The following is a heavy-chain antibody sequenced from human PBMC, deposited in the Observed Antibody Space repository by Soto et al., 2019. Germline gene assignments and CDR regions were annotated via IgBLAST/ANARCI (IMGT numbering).Heavy chain of an antibody. V-gene: IGHV1-3*01. CDR2: INAGNGNT. Sequence: ASVKVSCKASGYTFTSYAMHWVRQAPGQRLEWMGWINAGNGNTKYSQKFQGRVTITRDTSASTAYMELSSLRSEDTAVYYCAREGEGSSLMGYYYYGMDVWGQGTTVTVSS. D-gene: IGHD6-6*01. CDR1: GYTFTSYA. CDR3: AREGEGSSLMGYYYYGMDV. J-gene: IGHJ6*02.